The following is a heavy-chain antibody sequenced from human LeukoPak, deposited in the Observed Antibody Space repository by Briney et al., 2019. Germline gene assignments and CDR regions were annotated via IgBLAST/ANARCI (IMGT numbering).Heavy chain of an antibody. CDR1: GGTFSSYA. Sequence: GASVRVSCKASGGTFSSYAISWVRQAPGQGLEWMGGIIPIFGTANYAQKFQGRVTITTDESTSTAYMELSSLRSEDTAVYYCARDNGEDFWSGYYSINWFDPWGQGTLVTVSS. D-gene: IGHD3-3*01. V-gene: IGHV1-69*05. CDR2: IIPIFGTA. J-gene: IGHJ5*02. CDR3: ARDNGEDFWSGYYSINWFDP.